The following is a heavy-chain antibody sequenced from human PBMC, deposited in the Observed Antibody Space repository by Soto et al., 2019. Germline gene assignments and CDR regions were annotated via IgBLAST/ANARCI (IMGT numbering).Heavy chain of an antibody. CDR3: VSDRGFGYASVPYS. Sequence: QAQLVESGGGVVQPGRSLRLSCAASGFAFSSYGMHWVRQAPGTGLEWVAVISYDGSLQHYADSVKGRFTISRDNSKNMVLLQISSLRAEDTAVYYCVSDRGFGYASVPYSWGQGTLVSVSS. CDR2: ISYDGSLQ. J-gene: IGHJ4*02. CDR1: GFAFSSYG. D-gene: IGHD5-18*01. V-gene: IGHV3-30*03.